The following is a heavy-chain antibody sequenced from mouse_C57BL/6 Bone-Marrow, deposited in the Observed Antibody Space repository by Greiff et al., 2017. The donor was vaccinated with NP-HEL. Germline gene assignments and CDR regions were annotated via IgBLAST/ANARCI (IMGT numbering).Heavy chain of an antibody. CDR1: GYTFTDYN. CDR3: ARSLDYDGSSPYAMDY. CDR2: INPNNGGT. J-gene: IGHJ4*01. V-gene: IGHV1-22*01. D-gene: IGHD1-1*01. Sequence: EVQLHQSGPELVKPGASVKMSCKASGYTFTDYNMHWVKQSHGKSLEWIGYINPNNGGTSYNQKFKGQATLTVNKSSSTAYMELRSLTSEDSAVYDCARSLDYDGSSPYAMDYWGQGTSVTVS.